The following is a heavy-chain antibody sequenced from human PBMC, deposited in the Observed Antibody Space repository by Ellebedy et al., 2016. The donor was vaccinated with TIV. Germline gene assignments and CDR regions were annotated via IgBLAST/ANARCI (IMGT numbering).Heavy chain of an antibody. CDR3: AKGLGCSGGDCYSGHAFDI. D-gene: IGHD2-15*01. J-gene: IGHJ3*02. V-gene: IGHV3-23*01. CDR1: GFTFSSYA. Sequence: PGGSLRLSCAASGFTASGFTFSSYAMAWVRQAPGKGLEWVSAISGSGGATYYADSVKGRFTISRDNSKNTLFLQMNSLRAEDTALYYCAKGLGCSGGDCYSGHAFDIWGQGTMVTVSS. CDR2: ISGSGGAT.